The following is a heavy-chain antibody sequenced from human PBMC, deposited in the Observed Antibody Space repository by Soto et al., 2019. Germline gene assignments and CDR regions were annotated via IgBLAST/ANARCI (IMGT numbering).Heavy chain of an antibody. J-gene: IGHJ4*02. CDR3: ARERSRTIFGVVIPVYFDY. Sequence: SLRLSCAASGFTFSSYGMHWVRQAPGKGLEWVAVIWYDGSNKYYADSVKGRFTISRDNSKNTLYLQMNSLRTEDTAVYYCARERSRTIFGVVIPVYFDYWGQGTLVTVSS. CDR1: GFTFSSYG. V-gene: IGHV3-33*01. CDR2: IWYDGSNK. D-gene: IGHD3-3*01.